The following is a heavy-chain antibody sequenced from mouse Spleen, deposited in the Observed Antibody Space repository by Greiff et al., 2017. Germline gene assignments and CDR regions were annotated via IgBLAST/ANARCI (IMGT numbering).Heavy chain of an antibody. CDR3: AREGSGYVGFAY. D-gene: IGHD3-1*01. Sequence: EVQLQQSGAELVKPGASVKLSCTASGFNIKDYYMHWVKQRTEQGLEWIGRIDPEDGETKYAPKFQGKATLTVDTSSSTAYMELHSLTSEDSAVYFCAREGSGYVGFAYWGQGTLVTVSA. CDR2: IDPEDGET. J-gene: IGHJ3*01. CDR1: GFNIKDYY. V-gene: IGHV14-2*01.